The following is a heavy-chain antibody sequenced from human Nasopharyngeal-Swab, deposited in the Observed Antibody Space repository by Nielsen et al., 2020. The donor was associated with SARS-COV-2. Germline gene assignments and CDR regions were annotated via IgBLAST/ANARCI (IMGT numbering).Heavy chain of an antibody. D-gene: IGHD5-12*01. J-gene: IGHJ4*02. CDR2: IGTAGDT. CDR3: ARDGPGYSGYEGGEYFDY. CDR1: GFTFSSYD. Sequence: GGSLRLSCAASGFTFSSYDMHWVRQATGKGLEWVSAIGTAGDTYYPDSVKGRFTISRENAKNSLYLQMNSLRAEDTAVYYCARDGPGYSGYEGGEYFDYWGQGTLVTVSS. V-gene: IGHV3-13*01.